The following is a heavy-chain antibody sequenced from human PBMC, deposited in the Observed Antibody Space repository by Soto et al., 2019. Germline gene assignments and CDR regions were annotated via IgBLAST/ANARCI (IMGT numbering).Heavy chain of an antibody. CDR3: TNAPLVVVAATDY. D-gene: IGHD2-15*01. CDR2: IRSKAYGGTT. Sequence: GGSLRLSCTASGFTFGDYAMSWFRQAPGKGLEWVGFIRSKAYGGTTEYAASVKGRFTISRDDSKSIAYLQMNSLKTEDTAVYYCTNAPLVVVAATDYWGQGTLVTVSS. V-gene: IGHV3-49*03. J-gene: IGHJ4*02. CDR1: GFTFGDYA.